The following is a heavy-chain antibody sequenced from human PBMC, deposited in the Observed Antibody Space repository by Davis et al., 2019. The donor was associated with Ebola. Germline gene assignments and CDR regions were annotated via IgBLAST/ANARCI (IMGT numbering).Heavy chain of an antibody. J-gene: IGHJ6*02. Sequence: PGGSLRLSCAASGFTFSSYGMHWVRQAPGKGLEWVSAISGSGGSTYYADSVKGRFTISRDNSKNTLYLQMNSLRAEDTAVYYCARKSGSGGRRWAYGMDVWGQGTTVTVSS. V-gene: IGHV3-23*01. CDR1: GFTFSSYG. CDR3: ARKSGSGGRRWAYGMDV. CDR2: ISGSGGST. D-gene: IGHD3-3*01.